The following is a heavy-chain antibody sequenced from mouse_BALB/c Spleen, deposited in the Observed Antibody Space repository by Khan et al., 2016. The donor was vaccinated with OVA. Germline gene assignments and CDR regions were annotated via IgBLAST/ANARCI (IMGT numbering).Heavy chain of an antibody. CDR1: GFSLTGFG. Sequence: VQLQESGPGLVAPSQSLSITCTVSGFSLTGFGINWIRQPPGKGLEWLGMIWGDGSTDSNSALKSRLSITKDNSKSQVFLKMNSLQTDDTARYYCARELRLGGFAYWGQGTLVTVSA. V-gene: IGHV2-6-7*01. J-gene: IGHJ3*01. CDR2: IWGDGST. D-gene: IGHD1-2*01. CDR3: ARELRLGGFAY.